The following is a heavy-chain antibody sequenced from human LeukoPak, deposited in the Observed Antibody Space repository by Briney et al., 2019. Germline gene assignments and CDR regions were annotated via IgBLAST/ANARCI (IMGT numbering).Heavy chain of an antibody. CDR3: ARQTWSLNWFDP. CDR1: GGSISSYY. V-gene: IGHV4-59*08. J-gene: IGHJ5*02. D-gene: IGHD2-8*01. CDR2: IYYSGST. Sequence: SETLSLTCTVSGGSISSYYWSWIRQPPGEGLEWIGYIYYSGSTNYNPSLKSRVTISVDTSKNQFSLKLSSVTAADTAVYYCARQTWSLNWFDPWGQGTLVTVSS.